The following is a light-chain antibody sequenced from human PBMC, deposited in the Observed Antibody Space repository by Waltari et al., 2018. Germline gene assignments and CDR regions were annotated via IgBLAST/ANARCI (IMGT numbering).Light chain of an antibody. V-gene: IGLV1-47*01. CDR1: SSTIGSNY. CDR3: AAWDDSLSGLYV. Sequence: QSVLTQPPSASGTPGQRVTISCSGSSSTIGSNYVNWYQQVPGTAPKLLIYRNNQRPSGVPDRFSGSKSGTSASLAISGLRSEDEADYYCAAWDDSLSGLYVFGTGTKVTVL. CDR2: RNN. J-gene: IGLJ1*01.